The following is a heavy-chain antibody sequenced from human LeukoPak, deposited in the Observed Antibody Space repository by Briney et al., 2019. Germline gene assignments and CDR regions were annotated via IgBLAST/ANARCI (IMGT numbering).Heavy chain of an antibody. D-gene: IGHD2-8*01. J-gene: IGHJ4*02. V-gene: IGHV4-39*01. CDR2: IYYSGST. Sequence: SETLSLTCTVSGGSISSSSYYWGWIRQPPGKGLEWIGSIYYSGSTNYNPSLKSRVTMSVDTSKNQFSLKLSSVTAADTAVYYCARHVYCTNGICSDYWGQGTLVTVSS. CDR1: GGSISSSSYY. CDR3: ARHVYCTNGICSDY.